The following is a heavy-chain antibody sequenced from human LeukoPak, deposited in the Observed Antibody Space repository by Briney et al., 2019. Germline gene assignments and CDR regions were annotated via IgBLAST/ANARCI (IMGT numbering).Heavy chain of an antibody. J-gene: IGHJ4*02. D-gene: IGHD3-22*01. CDR1: GYTVTDLS. V-gene: IGHV1-24*01. Sequence: ASVKVSCKVFGYTVTDLSMHWVRQAPGEGLEWMGGSDPEDGETIYGQKFQGRLTMSEDTSVDTAYMELSSLRSEDTAVYYCATRPPTYYYDTSGYIDYWGQGSLVTVSS. CDR3: ATRPPTYYYDTSGYIDY. CDR2: SDPEDGET.